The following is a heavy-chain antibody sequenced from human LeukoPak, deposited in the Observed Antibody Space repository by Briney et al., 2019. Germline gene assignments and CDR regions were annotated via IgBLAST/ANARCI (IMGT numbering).Heavy chain of an antibody. Sequence: ASVTVSCKASGYSFTSYGISWVRQAPGQALEWVGWSNPYNGNTNYGQKFRGRVSMTTDTSTYTAFMELMSLTSDDTAVYYCARTAVVVVPLFDYWGQGTLVTVSS. J-gene: IGHJ4*02. D-gene: IGHD2-15*01. V-gene: IGHV1-18*01. CDR1: GYSFTSYG. CDR3: ARTAVVVVPLFDY. CDR2: SNPYNGNT.